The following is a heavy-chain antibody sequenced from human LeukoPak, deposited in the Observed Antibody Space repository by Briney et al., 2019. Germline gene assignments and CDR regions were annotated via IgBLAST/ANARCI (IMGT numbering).Heavy chain of an antibody. V-gene: IGHV3-11*01. CDR1: GFTFSDYY. CDR2: ISGSGNTI. J-gene: IGHJ6*02. CDR3: AKRRGYYYYGMDV. Sequence: GSLRLSCAASGFTFSDYYLSWIRQAPGKGLEWVSYISGSGNTIYYADSVKGRFTISRDNSKNTLYLQMNSLRAEDTAVYYCAKRRGYYYYGMDVWGQGTTVTVSS.